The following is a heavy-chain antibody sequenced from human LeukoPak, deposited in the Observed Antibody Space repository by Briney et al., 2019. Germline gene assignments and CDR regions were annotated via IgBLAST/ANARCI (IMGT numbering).Heavy chain of an antibody. D-gene: IGHD1-26*01. J-gene: IGHJ6*03. CDR1: GYTFIGYY. Sequence: ASVTVSCKASGYTFIGYYMHWVRQAPGQGLEWMGWINPNSGGTNFAQNFQGRVTMTRDTSINTAYMELSRLRSDDTAVYYSARLGIESRDLYYYYMDVWGKGTTVTVSS. V-gene: IGHV1-2*02. CDR2: INPNSGGT. CDR3: ARLGIESRDLYYYYMDV.